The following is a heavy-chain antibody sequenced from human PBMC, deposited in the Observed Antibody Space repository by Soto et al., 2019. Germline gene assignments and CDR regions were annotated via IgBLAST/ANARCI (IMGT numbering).Heavy chain of an antibody. Sequence: QVHLVQSGAEVKKPRSSVRVSCKASEGTFNIYGITWVRQAPGQGLEWMGGIIPIFGTTNYAQKFQGRVTISADRSTSSADMELINLKSEDTAVYYCARGVESLDYWGQGTLVTVSS. V-gene: IGHV1-69*06. CDR3: ARGVESLDY. D-gene: IGHD3-16*01. CDR1: EGTFNIYG. CDR2: IIPIFGTT. J-gene: IGHJ4*02.